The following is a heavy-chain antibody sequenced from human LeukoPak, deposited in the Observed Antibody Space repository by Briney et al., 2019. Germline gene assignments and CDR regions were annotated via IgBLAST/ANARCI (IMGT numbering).Heavy chain of an antibody. J-gene: IGHJ4*02. Sequence: GGSLRLSCAASGFTFSSYAMHWVRQAPGKGLEWVAVISYDGSKKYYADSVKGRFTISRDNSKNTLYLQMNSLRAEDTAVYYCARGDTAMDDPFDYWGQGTLVTVSS. CDR2: ISYDGSKK. CDR1: GFTFSSYA. CDR3: ARGDTAMDDPFDY. D-gene: IGHD5-18*01. V-gene: IGHV3-30-3*01.